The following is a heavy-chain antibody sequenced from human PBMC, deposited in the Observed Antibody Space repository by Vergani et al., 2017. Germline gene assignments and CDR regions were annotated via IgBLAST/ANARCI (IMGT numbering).Heavy chain of an antibody. CDR1: GGSISSGSYY. Sequence: QVQLQESGPGLVKPSQTLSLTCTVSGGSISSGSYYWSWIRQPAGKGLEWIGRIYTSGSTNYNPSLKSRVTMSVDTSKNQFSLKLSSVTAADTAVYYCAREGALLASYYYYYYMDVWGKGTTVTVSS. D-gene: IGHD3-16*01. CDR2: IYTSGST. CDR3: AREGALLASYYYYYYMDV. J-gene: IGHJ6*03. V-gene: IGHV4-61*02.